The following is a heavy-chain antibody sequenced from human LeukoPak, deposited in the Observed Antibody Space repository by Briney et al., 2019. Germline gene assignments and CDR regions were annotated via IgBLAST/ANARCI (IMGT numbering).Heavy chain of an antibody. CDR3: ARVEVNDSSGYYPIYYYYYYMDV. J-gene: IGHJ6*03. V-gene: IGHV4-61*02. CDR1: GGSISSGSYY. Sequence: SETLSLTCTVSGGSISSGSYYWSWIRQPAGKGLEWIGRIYTSGSTNYNPSLKSRVTISVDTSKNQFSLKLSSVTAADTAVYYCARVEVNDSSGYYPIYYYYYYMDVWGKGTTVTVSS. D-gene: IGHD3-22*01. CDR2: IYTSGST.